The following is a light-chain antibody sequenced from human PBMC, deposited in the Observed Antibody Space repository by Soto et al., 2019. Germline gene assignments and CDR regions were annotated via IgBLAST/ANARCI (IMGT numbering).Light chain of an antibody. CDR3: MQGTHWPWT. Sequence: DAVMTQSPLSLPITLGQPASISCSSIQSLVHSDGNTYLNWFQQRPGQSPRRLIYKVSNRDSGVPDRFSGSGSGTDFTLKISRVEAEDVGVYYCMQGTHWPWTFGQGTKVDIK. CDR1: QSLVHSDGNTY. V-gene: IGKV2-30*02. J-gene: IGKJ1*01. CDR2: KVS.